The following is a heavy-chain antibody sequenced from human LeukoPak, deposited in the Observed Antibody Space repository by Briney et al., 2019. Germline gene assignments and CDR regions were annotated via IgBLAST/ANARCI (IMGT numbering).Heavy chain of an antibody. CDR3: VMYSRADY. J-gene: IGHJ4*02. CDR2: IKEDGSEK. Sequence: GGSLRLSCAASGFTFSSNWMSWVRQAPGKGLEWVANIKEDGSEKYYVDSVKGRFTISRDNAKNSLYLQMNSLRAEDTAVYYCVMYSRADYWGQGTLVTVSS. V-gene: IGHV3-7*01. CDR1: GFTFSSNW. D-gene: IGHD6-13*01.